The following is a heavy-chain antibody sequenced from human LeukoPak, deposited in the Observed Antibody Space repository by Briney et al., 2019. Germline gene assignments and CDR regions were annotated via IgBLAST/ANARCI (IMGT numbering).Heavy chain of an antibody. V-gene: IGHV4-39*01. CDR2: IYYSGCT. CDR3: ARCEAAAESPIDY. CDR1: GGSISSSSYY. Sequence: PSETLSLTCTVSGGSISSSSYYWGWIRQPPGKGLEWIGSIYYSGCTSYNPSLKSRVTISVDTSKDQFSLKLSSVTAADTAVYYCARCEAAAESPIDYWGQGTLVTVSS. D-gene: IGHD6-13*01. J-gene: IGHJ4*02.